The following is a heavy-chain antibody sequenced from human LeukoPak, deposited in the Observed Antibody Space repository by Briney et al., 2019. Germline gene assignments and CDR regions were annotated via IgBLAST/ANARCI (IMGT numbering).Heavy chain of an antibody. D-gene: IGHD5-12*01. CDR2: IHSGGTT. Sequence: GGSLRLSCAASGFTVSNNYMSWVRQAPGKGLEWVSVIHSGGTTNYADSVQGRFTTSRDNSKTTVYLHMNALRAEDTAVYYCARDSDSGYGPFASWGQGTLVTVSS. V-gene: IGHV3-53*01. CDR1: GFTVSNNY. J-gene: IGHJ4*02. CDR3: ARDSDSGYGPFAS.